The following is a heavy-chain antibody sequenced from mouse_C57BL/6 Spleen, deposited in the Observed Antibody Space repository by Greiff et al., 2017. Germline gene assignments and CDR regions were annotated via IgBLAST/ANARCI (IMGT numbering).Heavy chain of an antibody. CDR1: GFTFSDYG. Sequence: EVQRVESGGGLVKPGGSLKLSCAASGFTFSDYGMHWVRQAPEKGLEWVAYISSGSSTIYYADTVKGRFTISRDNAKNTLFLQMTSLRSEDTAMYYCARSEPYFDDWGQGTTLTVSS. J-gene: IGHJ2*01. CDR3: ARSEPYFDD. CDR2: ISSGSSTI. V-gene: IGHV5-17*01.